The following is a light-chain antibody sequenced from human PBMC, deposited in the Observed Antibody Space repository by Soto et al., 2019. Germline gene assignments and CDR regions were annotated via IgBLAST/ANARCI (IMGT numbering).Light chain of an antibody. CDR1: HTVNNNY. CDR2: RAS. J-gene: IGKJ1*01. V-gene: IGKV3-20*01. Sequence: EIVLTQSPDTLSLSPGERATLSCRASHTVNNNYVAWYQQKPGQAPRLLIFRASNKATGIPDRFSGSGSGTDFTLTINRLEPEDFAVYYCQDYGTSWTFGQGTKVDI. CDR3: QDYGTSWT.